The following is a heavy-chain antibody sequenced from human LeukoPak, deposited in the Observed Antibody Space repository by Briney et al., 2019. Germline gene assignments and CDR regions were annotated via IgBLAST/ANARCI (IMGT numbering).Heavy chain of an antibody. CDR2: IRSKANSYAT. Sequence: GGSLRLSCAASGFTFSGSAMHWVRQASGKGLEWVGRIRSKANSYATAYAASVKGRFTISRDDSKNTAYLQMNSLRAEDTAVYYCARYRGTYRDHWGQGTLVTVSS. CDR3: ARYRGTYRDH. J-gene: IGHJ4*02. CDR1: GFTFSGSA. D-gene: IGHD1-26*01. V-gene: IGHV3-73*01.